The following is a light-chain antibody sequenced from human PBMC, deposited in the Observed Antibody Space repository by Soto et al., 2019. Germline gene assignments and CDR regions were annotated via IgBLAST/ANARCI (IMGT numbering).Light chain of an antibody. Sequence: DIQLTQSPSFLSASVGDRVTVSCRASQDISTSLAWFQQKAGKVPQLLVYPASTLQDGVPSRFTGSGSGTYFTLTINNLQAEDFATYYCQHLRNYPFSFGQGTKVDIX. CDR1: QDISTS. V-gene: IGKV1-9*01. CDR2: PAS. J-gene: IGKJ2*03. CDR3: QHLRNYPFS.